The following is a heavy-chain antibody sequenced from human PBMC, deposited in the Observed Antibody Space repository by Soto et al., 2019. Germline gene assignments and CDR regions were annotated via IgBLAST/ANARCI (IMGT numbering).Heavy chain of an antibody. CDR3: ATTRRYYYDTSGPDAFDI. CDR1: GYTFTGYY. D-gene: IGHD3-22*01. Sequence: ASVKVSCKASGYTFTGYYIHWVLQAPGQGLEWMGWINPNSGGTDYSQKFQGWVTMTRDTSISTAYMELSRLRSDDTAVYYCATTRRYYYDTSGPDAFDIWGQGTMVTVSS. CDR2: INPNSGGT. V-gene: IGHV1-2*04. J-gene: IGHJ3*02.